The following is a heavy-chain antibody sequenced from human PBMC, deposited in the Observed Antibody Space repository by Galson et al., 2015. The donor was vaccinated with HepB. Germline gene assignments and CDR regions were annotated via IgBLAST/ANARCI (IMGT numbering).Heavy chain of an antibody. CDR1: GYIFMKHG. CDR2: ISAYNDNT. D-gene: IGHD2-2*01. J-gene: IGHJ4*02. Sequence: SVKVSCKASGYIFMKHGISWVRQAPGQGLEWVGWISAYNDNTNYAQKLQGRVTMTTDTSSNTAYLELRSLRSDDTAAYYCARARYPTSPPDYWGQGPLVTVSS. V-gene: IGHV1-18*01. CDR3: ARARYPTSPPDY.